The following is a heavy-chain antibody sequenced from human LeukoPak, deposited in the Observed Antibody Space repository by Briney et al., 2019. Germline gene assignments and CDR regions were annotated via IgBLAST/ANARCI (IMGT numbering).Heavy chain of an antibody. CDR3: ASRSPSRVAGNGLD. V-gene: IGHV5-51*01. CDR2: IYPGDSDT. Sequence: GESLKISCQGSGYSFASYWIGWVRQMPGKGLEWMGFIYPGDSDTKYSPSFQGQVTISADKSISTAYLQWSSLKASDTAMYYCASRSPSRVAGNGLDWGQGTLVTVSS. CDR1: GYSFASYW. J-gene: IGHJ4*02. D-gene: IGHD6-19*01.